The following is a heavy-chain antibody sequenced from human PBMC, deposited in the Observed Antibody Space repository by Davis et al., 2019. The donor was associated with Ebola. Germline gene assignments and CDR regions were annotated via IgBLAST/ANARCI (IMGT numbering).Heavy chain of an antibody. Sequence: PGGSLRLSCKGSGYSFTSYWISWVRQMPGKGLEWVGRIDPSDSYTNYSPSFQGHVTISADKSISTAYLQWSSLKASDTAMYYCARQKDYYDSSGYYPLDYWGQGTLVTVSS. J-gene: IGHJ4*02. D-gene: IGHD3-22*01. CDR1: GYSFTSYW. CDR2: IDPSDSYT. V-gene: IGHV5-10-1*01. CDR3: ARQKDYYDSSGYYPLDY.